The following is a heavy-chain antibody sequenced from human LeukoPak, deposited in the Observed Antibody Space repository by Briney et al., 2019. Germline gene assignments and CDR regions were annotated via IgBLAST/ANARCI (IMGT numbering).Heavy chain of an antibody. Sequence: SGGSLRLSCAASGFTFSSYWMHWVRQAPGKGLVWVSRINSDGSSISYADSVKGRFTISRDNAKNTLYLQMNSLRAEDTAVYYCARGGYGDYEGIFDYWGQGTLVTVSS. CDR3: ARGGYGDYEGIFDY. V-gene: IGHV3-74*01. CDR2: INSDGSSI. J-gene: IGHJ4*02. D-gene: IGHD4-17*01. CDR1: GFTFSSYW.